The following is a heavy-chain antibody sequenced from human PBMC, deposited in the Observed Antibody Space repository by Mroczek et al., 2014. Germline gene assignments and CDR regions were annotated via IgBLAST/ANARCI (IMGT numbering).Heavy chain of an antibody. J-gene: IGHJ4*02. CDR1: GFTFSSYS. CDR2: ISSSSSYI. D-gene: IGHD1-7*01. CDR3: ARGELYNWNLFDY. V-gene: IGHV3-21*01. Sequence: VQLVQSGGGLVKPGGSLRLSCAASGFTFSSYSMNRVRQAPGKGLEWVSSISSSSSYIYYADSVKGRFTISRDNAKNSLYLQMNSLRAEDTAVYYCARGELYNWNLFDYWGQGTLVTGLL.